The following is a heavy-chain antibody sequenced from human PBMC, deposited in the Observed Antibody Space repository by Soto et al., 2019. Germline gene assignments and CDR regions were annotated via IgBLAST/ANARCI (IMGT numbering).Heavy chain of an antibody. Sequence: QVQLVQSGAEVKKPGSSVKVSCKASGGTFSSYAISWVRQAPGQGLEWMGGFNPIFETANYAQKFQGRVTITADESTNTAYMELSSLRSEATAVYYCTRGITLIRGVIPPGYYYGMDVGGQGTTVAVSS. CDR3: TRGITLIRGVIPPGYYYGMDV. J-gene: IGHJ6*02. CDR2: FNPIFETA. D-gene: IGHD3-10*01. V-gene: IGHV1-69*01. CDR1: GGTFSSYA.